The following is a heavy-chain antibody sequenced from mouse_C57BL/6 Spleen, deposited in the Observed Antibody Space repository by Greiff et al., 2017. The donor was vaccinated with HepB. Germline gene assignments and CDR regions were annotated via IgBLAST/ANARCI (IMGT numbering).Heavy chain of an antibody. CDR2: IYPRSGNT. D-gene: IGHD1-1*01. J-gene: IGHJ4*01. Sequence: QVQLKESGAELARPGASVKLSCKASGYTFTSYGISWVKQRTGQGLEWIGEIYPRSGNTYYNEKFKGKATLTADKSSSTAYMELRSLTSEDSAVYFCARDYYGSSYRWDYAMDYWGQGTSVTVSS. V-gene: IGHV1-81*01. CDR1: GYTFTSYG. CDR3: ARDYYGSSYRWDYAMDY.